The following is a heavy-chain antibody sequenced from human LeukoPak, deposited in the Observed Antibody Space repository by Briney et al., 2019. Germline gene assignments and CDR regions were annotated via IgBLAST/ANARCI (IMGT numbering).Heavy chain of an antibody. CDR1: EFTYISYT. Sequence: GGSLSPPCAASEFTYISYTMNWVGQPPGKGLNWVPSISRSSSYIYYADSVKGRFTISRDNAKNSLYLQMNSLRAEDTAVYYCAREGRRLRFRYFDLWGRGTLVTVSS. D-gene: IGHD5-12*01. V-gene: IGHV3-21*01. CDR3: AREGRRLRFRYFDL. CDR2: ISRSSSYI. J-gene: IGHJ2*01.